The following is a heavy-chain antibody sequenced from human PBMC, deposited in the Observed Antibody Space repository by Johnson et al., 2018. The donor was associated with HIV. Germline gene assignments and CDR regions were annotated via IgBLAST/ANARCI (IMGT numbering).Heavy chain of an antibody. V-gene: IGHV3-30*03. Sequence: HVQLVESGGGVVQPGRSLRLSCAASGFTFSSYGMHWVRQAPGKGLEWVAVISYDGSSTYFADSVKGRFTISRDNSKNTLYLQMNSLRADDTAMYYCATSGLTLGSSSSHAFDILGQGTMVTVSS. CDR1: GFTFSSYG. J-gene: IGHJ3*02. CDR3: ATSGLTLGSSSSHAFDI. D-gene: IGHD6-6*01. CDR2: ISYDGSST.